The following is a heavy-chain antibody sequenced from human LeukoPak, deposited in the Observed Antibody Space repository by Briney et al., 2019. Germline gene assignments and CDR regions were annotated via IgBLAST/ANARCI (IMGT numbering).Heavy chain of an antibody. CDR1: GFTFSSYG. J-gene: IGHJ4*02. D-gene: IGHD3-9*01. V-gene: IGHV3-30*02. CDR3: AKVHYDILTGYYGDYYFDY. Sequence: PGGSLRLSCAASGFTFSSYGMHWVRQAPGKGLEWVAFIRYDGSNKYYADSVKGRFTISRDNSKNTLYLQMNSLRAEDTAGYYCAKVHYDILTGYYGDYYFDYWGQGTLVTVSS. CDR2: IRYDGSNK.